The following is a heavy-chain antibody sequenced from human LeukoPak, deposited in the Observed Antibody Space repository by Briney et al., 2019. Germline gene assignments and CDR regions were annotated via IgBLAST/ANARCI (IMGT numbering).Heavy chain of an antibody. Sequence: SETLSLTCTVSGGSISSYYWSWNRQPPGKGLEWIGYIYYSGSTNYNPSLKSRVTISVDTSKNQCSLKLSSVTAADTAVYYCATRGYSYALDAFDIWGQGTMLTVSS. V-gene: IGHV4-59*01. CDR2: IYYSGST. J-gene: IGHJ3*02. D-gene: IGHD5-18*01. CDR3: ATRGYSYALDAFDI. CDR1: GGSISSYY.